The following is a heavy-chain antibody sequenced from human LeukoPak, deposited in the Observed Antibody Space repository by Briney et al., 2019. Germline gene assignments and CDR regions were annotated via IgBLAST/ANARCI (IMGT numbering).Heavy chain of an antibody. CDR3: AQRGGTDH. Sequence: GGSLRLSCVASGFSFSRFGMNWVRQAPGKALEWVSHISSTSGDVYYADSVKGRFTISRDNAKNSLYLQMNSLRVEDTAIYYCAQRGGTDHWGQGTLVTVSS. V-gene: IGHV3-48*01. CDR1: GFSFSRFG. CDR2: ISSTSGDV. J-gene: IGHJ4*02. D-gene: IGHD2-15*01.